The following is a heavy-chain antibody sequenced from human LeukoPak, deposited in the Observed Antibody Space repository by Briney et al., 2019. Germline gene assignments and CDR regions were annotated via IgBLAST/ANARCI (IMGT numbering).Heavy chain of an antibody. CDR2: ISGGGGST. J-gene: IGHJ4*02. D-gene: IGHD6-13*01. CDR3: AKDAAGPEY. CDR1: GLTFSDYS. Sequence: GGSLRLSCAASGLTFSDYSMTWVRQAPGKGLFWVSGISGGGGSTYYADSVKGRFTISRANSRNTLYLQMNSLRAEDTAVYYCAKDAAGPEYWGQGTLVTVSS. V-gene: IGHV3-23*01.